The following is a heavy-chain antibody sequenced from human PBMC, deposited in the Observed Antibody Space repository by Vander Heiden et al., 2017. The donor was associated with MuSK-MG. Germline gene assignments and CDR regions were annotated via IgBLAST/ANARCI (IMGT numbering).Heavy chain of an antibody. J-gene: IGHJ4*02. CDR3: ERDKSVAGRFDY. CDR1: GFTCSSYS. V-gene: IGHV3-21*01. CDR2: ISSSSSHI. Sequence: EVQLVESGGGLVKPGGSLRLSCAPSGFTCSSYSMNWVRQAPGKGLEWVSSISSSSSHIYYADSVKGRFTISRDNAKNSLYLQMNSRRAEDTAVYYCERDKSVAGRFDYWGQGTLVTVSS. D-gene: IGHD6-19*01.